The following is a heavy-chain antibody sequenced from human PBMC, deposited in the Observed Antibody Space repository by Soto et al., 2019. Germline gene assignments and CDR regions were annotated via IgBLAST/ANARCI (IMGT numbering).Heavy chain of an antibody. V-gene: IGHV4-31*03. J-gene: IGHJ4*02. Sequence: QVQLQESGPGLVKPSQTLSLTCTVSGGSISSGGYFWSWIRQHPGKGLEWIGYISYSGSTYYNPSLKSRVTISLDTSKNQFSLKLSSVTAADTAVYYCARGSTTDYYGSVSYYSFADYWGQATLVTVSS. CDR3: ARGSTTDYYGSVSYYSFADY. CDR1: GGSISSGGYF. CDR2: ISYSGST. D-gene: IGHD3-10*01.